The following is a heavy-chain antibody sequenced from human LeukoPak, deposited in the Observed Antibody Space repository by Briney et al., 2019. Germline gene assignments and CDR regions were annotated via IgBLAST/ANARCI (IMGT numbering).Heavy chain of an antibody. CDR2: ISGSGGST. V-gene: IGHV3-23*01. CDR1: GFTFSNYA. J-gene: IGHJ4*02. D-gene: IGHD3-22*01. CDR3: ARGVGGRDGSGYHAPWYFDY. Sequence: PGGSLRLSCAASGFTFSNYAMTWVRQAPEKGLEWVSVISGSGGSTDYADPVKGRFTISRDNSKNTLYLEMKSLRGEDTAVYYCARGVGGRDGSGYHAPWYFDYWGQGTLVTVSS.